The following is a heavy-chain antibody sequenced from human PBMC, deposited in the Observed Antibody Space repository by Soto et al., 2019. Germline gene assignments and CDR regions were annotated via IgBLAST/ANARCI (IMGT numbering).Heavy chain of an antibody. CDR3: ATTEMGNYYYGLDV. J-gene: IGHJ6*02. CDR2: IIPIFGTA. CDR1: GGTFSRYA. D-gene: IGHD7-27*01. Sequence: QVQLVQSGAEVKKPGSSVKVSCKASGGTFSRYAITWVRQAPGQGLEWMGGIIPIFGTANYAQKFQGRVTITEDESTSTAYMELSSLRSEDTVVFYWATTEMGNYYYGLDVWGQGTTVTVSS. V-gene: IGHV1-69*12.